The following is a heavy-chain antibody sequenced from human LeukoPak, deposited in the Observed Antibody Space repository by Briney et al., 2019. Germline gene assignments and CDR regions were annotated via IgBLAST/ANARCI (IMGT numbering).Heavy chain of an antibody. V-gene: IGHV1-69*13. CDR2: IMPIFGTA. J-gene: IGHJ6*02. CDR1: GGTVSSYA. CDR3: ARDNITDLHDYSNMRLDYYYYGMDV. D-gene: IGHD4-11*01. Sequence: AVKVSCKASGGTVSSYAISGVRQAPGQGLEWMGGIMPIFGTANYAQKFQGRVTITSDDSTRTAYMELRSLTSEHTAVYYCARDNITDLHDYSNMRLDYYYYGMDVWGQGTTVTVSS.